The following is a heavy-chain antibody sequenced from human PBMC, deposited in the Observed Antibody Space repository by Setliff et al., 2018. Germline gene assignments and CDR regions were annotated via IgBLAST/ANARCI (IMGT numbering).Heavy chain of an antibody. J-gene: IGHJ4*02. D-gene: IGHD2-2*01. V-gene: IGHV3-33*01. CDR2: IWYDGNNK. CDR1: GFTFKNYG. CDR3: VRGEMFSTSPRAD. Sequence: GGSLRLSCVASGFTFKNYGMHWVRQAPGKGLEWVAVIWYDGNNKDHADSVKGRFTISRDNSKNTLYLQMDGLRVEDTAVYYCVRGEMFSTSPRADWGQGTQVTVSS.